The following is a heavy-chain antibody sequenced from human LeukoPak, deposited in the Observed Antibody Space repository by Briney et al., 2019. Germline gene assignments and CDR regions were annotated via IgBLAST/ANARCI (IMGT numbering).Heavy chain of an antibody. CDR2: IYYSGST. Sequence: KSSETLSLTCTVSGGSISSYYWSWIRQPPGKGLEWIGYIYYSGSTNYNPSLKSRVTISVDTSKNQFSLKLSSVTAADTAVYYCARQKGGYSYGPFDYWGQGTLVTVSS. CDR3: ARQKGGYSYGPFDY. CDR1: GGSISSYY. J-gene: IGHJ4*02. V-gene: IGHV4-59*08. D-gene: IGHD5-18*01.